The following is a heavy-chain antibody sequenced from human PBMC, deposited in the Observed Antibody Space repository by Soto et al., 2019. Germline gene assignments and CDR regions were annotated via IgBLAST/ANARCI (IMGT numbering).Heavy chain of an antibody. CDR3: ARKAWVRFDY. D-gene: IGHD7-27*01. CDR1: GDSVSSSVW. Sequence: SETLSLTCAVSGDSVSSSVWWTWVRQPPGKGLEWIGEVFHTGDTYFNPSLRSRVAMSVDKFTNEFSLKVTSVTAADTAIYYCARKAWVRFDYWGQGALVTVSS. J-gene: IGHJ4*02. V-gene: IGHV4-4*02. CDR2: VFHTGDT.